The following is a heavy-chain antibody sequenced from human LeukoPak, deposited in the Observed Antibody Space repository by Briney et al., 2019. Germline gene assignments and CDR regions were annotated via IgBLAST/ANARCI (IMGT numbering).Heavy chain of an antibody. CDR2: IYYSGST. D-gene: IGHD3-22*01. CDR3: ARAYYYDSSGYYLVSDWFDP. CDR1: GGSISSSSYY. V-gene: IGHV4-39*01. Sequence: SETLSLTCTVSGGSISSSSYYWGWIRQPPGKGLEWIGSIYYSGSTYYNPSLKSRVTISVDPSKNQFSLKLSSVTAADTAVYYCARAYYYDSSGYYLVSDWFDPWGQGTLVTVSS. J-gene: IGHJ5*02.